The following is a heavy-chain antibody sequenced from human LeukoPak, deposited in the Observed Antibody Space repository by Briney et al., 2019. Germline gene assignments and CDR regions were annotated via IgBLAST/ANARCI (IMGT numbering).Heavy chain of an antibody. CDR3: TREDLCGGNVYRCGGSDS. Sequence: ASVKVSCKASGYTFTNFAIGWVRQAPGEGLEWMGWINTYNGNTDYAQKVQDRVTMTADTSTSTAYVELRSLRSDDTAVYYCTREDLCGGNVYRCGGSDSWGQGTLVTVSS. CDR1: GYTFTNFA. CDR2: INTYNGNT. D-gene: IGHD4-23*01. V-gene: IGHV1-18*01. J-gene: IGHJ4*02.